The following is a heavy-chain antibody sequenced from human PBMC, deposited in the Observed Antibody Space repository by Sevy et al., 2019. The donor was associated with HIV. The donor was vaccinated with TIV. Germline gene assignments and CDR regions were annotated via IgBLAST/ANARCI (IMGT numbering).Heavy chain of an antibody. CDR3: ARPQYDSTGYYPLYFYAMDV. J-gene: IGHJ6*02. Sequence: ASVKVSCKASGGSFTSFVFNWVRLAPGQGLEWMGGIVTSIGPAKYAQKFQGRVTITADESTRTTYMELSSLRSKDTAIYYCARPQYDSTGYYPLYFYAMDVWGQGTTVTVSS. V-gene: IGHV1-69*13. D-gene: IGHD3-22*01. CDR1: GGSFTSFV. CDR2: IVTSIGPA.